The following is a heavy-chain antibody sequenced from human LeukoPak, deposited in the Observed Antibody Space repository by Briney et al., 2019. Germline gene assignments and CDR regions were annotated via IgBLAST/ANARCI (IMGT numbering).Heavy chain of an antibody. CDR1: GYSISSGYY. CDR2: IYHSGST. D-gene: IGHD7-27*01. Sequence: SETLSLTCTVSGYSISSGYYWGWIRQPPGKGLEWIGSIYHSGSTYYNPSLKSRVTISVDTSKNQFSLKLSSVTAADTAVYYCARVTGFVDYGMDVWGQGTTVTVSS. CDR3: ARVTGFVDYGMDV. V-gene: IGHV4-38-2*02. J-gene: IGHJ6*02.